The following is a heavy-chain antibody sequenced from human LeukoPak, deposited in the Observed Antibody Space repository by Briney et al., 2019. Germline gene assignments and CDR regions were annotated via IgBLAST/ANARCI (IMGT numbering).Heavy chain of an antibody. D-gene: IGHD3-3*01. Sequence: GGSLRLSCAASGFTFSSYWMSWVRQAPGKGLEWVANIKQDGSEEYYVDSVKGRFTISRDNAKNSLYLQMNSLRAEDTAVYYCVRDSPQYDFWSGYYYYYYGMDVWGQGTTVTVSS. V-gene: IGHV3-7*01. CDR3: VRDSPQYDFWSGYYYYYYGMDV. J-gene: IGHJ6*02. CDR2: IKQDGSEE. CDR1: GFTFSSYW.